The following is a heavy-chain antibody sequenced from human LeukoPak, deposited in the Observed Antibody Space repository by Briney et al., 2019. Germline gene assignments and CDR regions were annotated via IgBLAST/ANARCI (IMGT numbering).Heavy chain of an antibody. D-gene: IGHD4-23*01. V-gene: IGHV3-23*01. J-gene: IGHJ4*02. CDR3: AKKQTVVSPGNFFDY. CDR2: ISDNGYNT. Sequence: GGSLRLSCAASGFTFSSYDMNWVRQAPGKGLEWVAAISDNGYNTYYPDSVKGRFTISRDNAENTLYLQMNSLRAEDTAIYYCAKKQTVVSPGNFFDYWGQGTLVTVSS. CDR1: GFTFSSYD.